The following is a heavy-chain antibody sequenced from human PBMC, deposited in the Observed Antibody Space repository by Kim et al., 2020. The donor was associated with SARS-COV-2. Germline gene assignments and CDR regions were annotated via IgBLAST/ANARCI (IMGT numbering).Heavy chain of an antibody. CDR3: ARVSIAAGGDFDY. V-gene: IGHV3-11*04. Sequence: YADSAKGRFTISRDNAKNSLYLQMNSLRAEDTAVYYCARVSIAAGGDFDYWGQGTLVTVSS. D-gene: IGHD6-13*01. J-gene: IGHJ4*02.